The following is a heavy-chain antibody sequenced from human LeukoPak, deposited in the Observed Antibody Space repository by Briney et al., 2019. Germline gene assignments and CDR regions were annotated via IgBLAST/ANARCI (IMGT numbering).Heavy chain of an antibody. J-gene: IGHJ4*02. CDR1: GDSVSNISGA. CDR2: TYYRSKWYN. D-gene: IGHD7-27*01. V-gene: IGHV6-1*01. CDR3: ARDNGNLGLFDY. Sequence: SQTLSLTCAISGDSVSNISGAWNWIRQSPSRGLEWLGRTYYRSKWYNDYAVSVKSRIIINPDTSKNQFSLQLNSVTPEDTAVYYCARDNGNLGLFDYWGQGTLVTVSS.